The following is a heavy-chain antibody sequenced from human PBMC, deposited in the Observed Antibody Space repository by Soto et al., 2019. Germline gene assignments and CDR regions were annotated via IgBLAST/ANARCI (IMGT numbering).Heavy chain of an antibody. CDR3: ARSLPGTYGAFDL. CDR1: EFTFRSYW. CDR2: ISGAGSST. Sequence: PGGSLRLSCAASEFTFRSYWMHWVRQSPGKGLVWVSRISGAGSSTNYADSVKGRFTISRDNAKNTVYLQIDSLRAEDTAVYYCARSLPGTYGAFDLWGQGTMVTVSS. J-gene: IGHJ3*01. V-gene: IGHV3-74*01. D-gene: IGHD1-7*01.